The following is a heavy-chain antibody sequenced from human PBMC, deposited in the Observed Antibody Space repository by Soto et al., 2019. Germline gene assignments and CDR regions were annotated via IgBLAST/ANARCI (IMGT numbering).Heavy chain of an antibody. D-gene: IGHD5-18*01. J-gene: IGHJ4*02. CDR3: ARVYSYGPLDY. V-gene: IGHV3-9*01. CDR1: GFTFDDYA. Sequence: EVQLVESGGGLVQPGRSLRLSCAASGFTFDDYAMHWVRQAPGKGLEWVSGISWNSGSIGYADSVKGRFTISRDNAKNSLYLQMNSLRAEDTASYYCARVYSYGPLDYWGQGTLVTVSS. CDR2: ISWNSGSI.